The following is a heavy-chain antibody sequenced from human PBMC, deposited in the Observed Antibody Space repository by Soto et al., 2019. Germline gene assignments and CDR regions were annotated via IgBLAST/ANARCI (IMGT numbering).Heavy chain of an antibody. CDR3: ARDSDGEHGFDY. CDR2: ISYDGSNK. V-gene: IGHV3-30-3*01. D-gene: IGHD4-17*01. Sequence: GSLRLSCAASGFTFSSYAMHWVRQAPGKGLEWVAVISYDGSNKYYADSVKGRFTISRDNSKNTLYLQMNSLRAEDTAVYYCARDSDGEHGFDYWGQGTLVTVSS. J-gene: IGHJ4*02. CDR1: GFTFSSYA.